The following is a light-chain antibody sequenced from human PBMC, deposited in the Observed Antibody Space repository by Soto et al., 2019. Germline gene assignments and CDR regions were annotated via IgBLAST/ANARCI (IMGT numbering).Light chain of an antibody. J-gene: IGKJ1*01. V-gene: IGKV1-5*01. CDR1: QSISNW. Sequence: DIQMTQSPSTLSASVGDRVTISCRASQSISNWLAWYQQKPGKAPKLLMSDASSLERGVPSRFSGSGSGTEFTLTISSLQPEDFATYYCQQYNTFPSFGQGTKVDIK. CDR3: QQYNTFPS. CDR2: DAS.